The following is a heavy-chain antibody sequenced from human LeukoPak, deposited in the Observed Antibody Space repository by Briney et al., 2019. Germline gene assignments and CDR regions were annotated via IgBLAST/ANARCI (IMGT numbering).Heavy chain of an antibody. D-gene: IGHD1-1*01. V-gene: IGHV4-39*07. CDR2: IHYSGST. CDR1: GGSISSSSYY. J-gene: IGHJ1*01. CDR3: ARTAGSQAEHFQH. Sequence: SETLSLTCTVSGGSISSSSYYWGSIRQPPGKGLEWIGSIHYSGSTYYNPSLKSRVTISVDTSKNQFSLKLSSVTAADTAVYYCARTAGSQAEHFQHWGQGTLVTVSS.